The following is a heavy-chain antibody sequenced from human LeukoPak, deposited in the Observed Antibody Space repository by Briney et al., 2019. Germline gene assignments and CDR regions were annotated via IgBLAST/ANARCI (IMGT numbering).Heavy chain of an antibody. CDR2: ISAYNGNT. V-gene: IGHV1-18*01. D-gene: IGHD5-18*01. Sequence: ASVKVSCKASGYTFTSYGISWVRQAPGQGLEWMGWISAYNGNTNYAQKLQGRVTMTTDTSTSTAYMELRSLRSDDTAVYYCARDTFPADSYGRFYYWGQGTLVTVSS. CDR1: GYTFTSYG. CDR3: ARDTFPADSYGRFYY. J-gene: IGHJ4*02.